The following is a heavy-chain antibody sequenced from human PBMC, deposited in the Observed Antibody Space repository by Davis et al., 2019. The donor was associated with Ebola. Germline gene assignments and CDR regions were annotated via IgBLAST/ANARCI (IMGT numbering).Heavy chain of an antibody. V-gene: IGHV3-13*01. J-gene: IGHJ4*02. CDR2: IGTAGVT. Sequence: PGGSLRLSCAASGFTFSSYDMHWVRQATGKGLEWVSAIGTAGVTYYPGSVKGRFTISRENAKNSLYLQMNSLRAGDTAVYYCARAVAGSSVLFDYWGQGTLVTVSS. CDR1: GFTFSSYD. D-gene: IGHD6-19*01. CDR3: ARAVAGSSVLFDY.